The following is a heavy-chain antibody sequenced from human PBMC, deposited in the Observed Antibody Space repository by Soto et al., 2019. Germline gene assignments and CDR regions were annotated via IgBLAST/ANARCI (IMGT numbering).Heavy chain of an antibody. D-gene: IGHD4-17*01. CDR2: IYSSGST. J-gene: IGHJ5*02. CDR3: ERQDGDDAIGWFDP. Sequence: SETLSLTCTVSGGYSSSSSYYWGWIRQTPGKGLEWIGSIYSSGSTYYNPSLKSRVTISVDTSKKRFSLKLSSVTAADTAVYYCERQDGDDAIGWFDPWGQGTLVTVSS. CDR1: GGYSSSSSYY. V-gene: IGHV4-39*01.